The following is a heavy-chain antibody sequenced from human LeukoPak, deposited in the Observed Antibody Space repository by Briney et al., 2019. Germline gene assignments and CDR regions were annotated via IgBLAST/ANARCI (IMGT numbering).Heavy chain of an antibody. CDR3: ARARGFGPNHYFDY. V-gene: IGHV4-38-2*02. D-gene: IGHD3-10*01. CDR2: IYHSGST. Sequence: PSETLSLTCTVSGYSIISGYYWGWIRQPPGKGLEWIGSIYHSGSTYYNPSLKSRVTISVDTSKNQFSLKLSSVTAADTAVYYCARARGFGPNHYFDYWGQGTLVTVSS. CDR1: GYSIISGYY. J-gene: IGHJ4*02.